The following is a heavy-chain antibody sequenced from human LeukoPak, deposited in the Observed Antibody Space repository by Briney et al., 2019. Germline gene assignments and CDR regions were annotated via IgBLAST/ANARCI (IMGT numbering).Heavy chain of an antibody. J-gene: IGHJ3*02. CDR1: GFTFRSYW. Sequence: PGVSLRLSCAASGFTFRSYWMDWVRQAPGKGLEWVANIKQDGSEMYYVDSVKGRFTISRDNTKNSLFLHMSSLRAEDTAVYFCASSYFDNSLHAYDIWGQGTMATVSS. CDR2: IKQDGSEM. CDR3: ASSYFDNSLHAYDI. V-gene: IGHV3-7*01. D-gene: IGHD3-22*01.